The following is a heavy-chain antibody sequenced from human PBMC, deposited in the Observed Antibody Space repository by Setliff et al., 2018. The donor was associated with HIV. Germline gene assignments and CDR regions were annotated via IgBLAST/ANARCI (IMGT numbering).Heavy chain of an antibody. CDR3: VKERTGYYGDY. V-gene: IGHV3-30*02. J-gene: IGHJ4*02. CDR2: ISYDGSNK. Sequence: GESPKISCAASGFTFSHYAMHWVRQAPGKGLEWVALISYDGSNKYYADSVKGRFTISRDDSENMLYLQMNSLRAEDTSVYYCVKERTGYYGDYWGQGTLVTVSS. CDR1: GFTFSHYA. D-gene: IGHD3-9*01.